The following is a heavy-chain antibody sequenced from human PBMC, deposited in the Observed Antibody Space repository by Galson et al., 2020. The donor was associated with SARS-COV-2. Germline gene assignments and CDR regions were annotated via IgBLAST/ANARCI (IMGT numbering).Heavy chain of an antibody. CDR2: IYYSGST. J-gene: IGHJ4*02. Sequence: SETLSLTCPVSGGSISSGGYYWSWIRQPPGKGLEWIGYIYYSGSTHYNPSLKSRVTISVDTSKNQFSLKLSSVTAADTAVYYCAREGGSGSYYSGPLDYWGQGTLFTVSS. V-gene: IGHV4-31*03. CDR1: GGSISSGGYY. CDR3: AREGGSGSYYSGPLDY. D-gene: IGHD3-10*01.